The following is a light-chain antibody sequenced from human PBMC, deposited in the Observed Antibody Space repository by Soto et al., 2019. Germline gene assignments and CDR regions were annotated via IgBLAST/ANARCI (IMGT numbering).Light chain of an antibody. CDR3: QQYDSSPLT. Sequence: EIVLAQSPDTLSLSPGERATLSCRTSQSMSTNYLAWYQQKSGQPPRLLIYGASIRATGIPDRFSGSGSGTDFTLTISRLEPEDFVVYYCQQYDSSPLTFGGGAKVEIK. CDR2: GAS. J-gene: IGKJ4*01. V-gene: IGKV3-20*01. CDR1: QSMSTNY.